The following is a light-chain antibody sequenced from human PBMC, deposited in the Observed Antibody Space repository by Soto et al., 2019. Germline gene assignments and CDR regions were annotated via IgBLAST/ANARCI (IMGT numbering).Light chain of an antibody. CDR1: SSNIGSND. CDR2: DNN. Sequence: QSVLTQPPSVSAAPGQKVTIPCSGGSSNIGSNDVCWYQQVPGTAPKVLIYDNNKRPSGIPDRFSGSKSGTSATLGISGLQTGDEADYYCGTWHSDSYVSGSGTKVTVL. V-gene: IGLV1-51*01. J-gene: IGLJ1*01. CDR3: GTWHSDSYV.